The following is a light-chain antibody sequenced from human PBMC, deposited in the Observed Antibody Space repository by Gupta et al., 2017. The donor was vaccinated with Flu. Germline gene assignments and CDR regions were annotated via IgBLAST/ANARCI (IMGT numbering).Light chain of an antibody. CDR3: QHTNDLRQS. Sequence: ETVLTQSPEFQSVAPGETVTITCRASEGLGSNLHWFQQKPHQSPKLLIKYASESFPGVPSRFSGSGFGTYHTLTIHGLEAEDAATYYCQHTNDLRQSFGQGTKLEI. J-gene: IGKJ2*03. V-gene: IGKV6-21*01. CDR2: YAS. CDR1: EGLGSN.